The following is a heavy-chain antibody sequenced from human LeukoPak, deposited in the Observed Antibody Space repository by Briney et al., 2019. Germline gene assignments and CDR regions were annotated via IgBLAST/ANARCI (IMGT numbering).Heavy chain of an antibody. V-gene: IGHV3-30-3*01. J-gene: IGHJ4*02. CDR2: ISYDGSNK. D-gene: IGHD6-19*01. CDR3: ARGSRAGPFDY. CDR1: GFTFSSYA. Sequence: GGSLRLSCAASGFTFSSYAMHWVRQAPGKGLEWVAVISYDGSNKYYADSVKGRFTISRDNSKNTLYLQMNSLRAEDTAVYCCARGSRAGPFDYWGQGTLVTVSS.